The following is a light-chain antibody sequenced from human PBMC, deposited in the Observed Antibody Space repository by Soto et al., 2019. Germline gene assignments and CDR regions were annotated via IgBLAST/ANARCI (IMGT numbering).Light chain of an antibody. CDR2: DAS. CDR3: QQYDIVPLT. Sequence: DIQMTQSPSSLSASVGDRVSITCQASHDISNHLHWYHQKPGKAPKFLIYDASSLQTGVPSRFSGSGAGTDFTFTISSLQPEDIGTYYCQQYDIVPLTFGGGTKVEI. V-gene: IGKV1-33*01. J-gene: IGKJ4*01. CDR1: HDISNH.